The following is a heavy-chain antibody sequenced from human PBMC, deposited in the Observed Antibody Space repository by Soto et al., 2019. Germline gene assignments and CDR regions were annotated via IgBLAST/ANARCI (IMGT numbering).Heavy chain of an antibody. J-gene: IGHJ3*02. D-gene: IGHD2-15*01. Sequence: QVQLVQSGAEVKKPGASVKVSCKASGYTFTSYDINWVRQATGQGLEWMGWMNPNSGNTGYAQKFHDRVTMTRNTSISTDYMELSSLTSEDTAVYDCARERTRIGFDIWGQGTMVTVSS. CDR1: GYTFTSYD. CDR3: ARERTRIGFDI. V-gene: IGHV1-8*01. CDR2: MNPNSGNT.